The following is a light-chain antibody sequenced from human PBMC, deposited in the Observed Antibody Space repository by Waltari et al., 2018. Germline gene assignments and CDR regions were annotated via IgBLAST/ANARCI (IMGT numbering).Light chain of an antibody. V-gene: IGKV1-5*03. CDR2: KAS. Sequence: IQMTQSLSTLSAAVGDRVTITCRATHTIRSWLAWYQQKPGRAPKLLTYKASSLESGVPSRFSGSGSGTEFTLTINSLQPDDFATYYCQQYNSLWTFGQGTKVEIK. CDR1: HTIRSW. CDR3: QQYNSLWT. J-gene: IGKJ1*01.